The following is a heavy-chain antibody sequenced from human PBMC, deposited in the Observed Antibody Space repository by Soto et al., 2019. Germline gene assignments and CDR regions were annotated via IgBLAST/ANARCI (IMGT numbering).Heavy chain of an antibody. J-gene: IGHJ3*02. CDR3: ARDNSLVGAQAGNYDFVWGSYRSPDAIDI. Sequence: ASVKVSCKASGYTFTSYGISWVRQAPGQGLEWMGWISAYNGNTNYAQKLQGRVTMTTDTSTSTAYMELRSLRSDDTAVYYCARDNSLVGAQAGNYDFVWGSYRSPDAIDIWGQGTILT. CDR2: ISAYNGNT. D-gene: IGHD3-16*02. CDR1: GYTFTSYG. V-gene: IGHV1-18*01.